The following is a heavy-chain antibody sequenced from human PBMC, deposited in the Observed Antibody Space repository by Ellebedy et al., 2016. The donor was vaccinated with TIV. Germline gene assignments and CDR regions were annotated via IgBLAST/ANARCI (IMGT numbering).Heavy chain of an antibody. J-gene: IGHJ4*02. D-gene: IGHD3-22*01. CDR1: GFIFNNYY. CDR3: ARRASRLIDY. V-gene: IGHV3-74*01. CDR2: VNTDGSRT. Sequence: GGSLRLSXGASGFIFNNYYMHWVRQVPGKGLMWVSYVNTDGSRTDYADSVKGRFTVSRDNAKGTLYLQMNSLRDEDTAVYYCARRASRLIDYWGQGTQVTVSS.